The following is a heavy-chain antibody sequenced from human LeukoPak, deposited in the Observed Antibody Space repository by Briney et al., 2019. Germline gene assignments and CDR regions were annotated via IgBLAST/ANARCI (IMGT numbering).Heavy chain of an antibody. Sequence: SETLSLTCTVSGGSISTYCWSWIRQPAGKGLEWIGHICTSGSTNYNPSLKSRVTMSVDTSNNEFSLKLNSVTAADTAVYYCAARIAAADPYYYYYMDVWGKGTTVTISS. D-gene: IGHD6-13*01. CDR1: GGSISTYC. CDR3: AARIAAADPYYYYYMDV. V-gene: IGHV4-4*07. CDR2: ICTSGST. J-gene: IGHJ6*03.